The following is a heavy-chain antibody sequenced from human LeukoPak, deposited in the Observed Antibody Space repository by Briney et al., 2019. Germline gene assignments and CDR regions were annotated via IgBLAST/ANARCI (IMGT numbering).Heavy chain of an antibody. Sequence: PGGSLRLSCAASGFTFSSYGMHWVRQAPGKGLEWVAVISYDGSNKYYADSVKGRFTISRDNSKNTLYLQMNSLRAEDTAVYYCASTLKATTSWLLEDYYYMDVWGKGTTVTVSS. V-gene: IGHV3-30*03. CDR1: GFTFSSYG. CDR3: ASTLKATTSWLLEDYYYMDV. D-gene: IGHD5-12*01. J-gene: IGHJ6*03. CDR2: ISYDGSNK.